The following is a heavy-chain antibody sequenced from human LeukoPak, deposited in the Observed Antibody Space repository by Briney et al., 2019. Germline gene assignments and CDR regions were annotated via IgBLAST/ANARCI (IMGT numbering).Heavy chain of an antibody. Sequence: GGSLRLSCAASGFTFSNAWMSWVRQAPGKGLEWVGRIKSKTDGGTTDYAAPVKGRFTISRDDSKNTLYLQMNSLKTEDTAVYYCTTLLITMVRGVDYWGQGTLVTVSS. V-gene: IGHV3-15*01. CDR2: IKSKTDGGTT. J-gene: IGHJ4*02. D-gene: IGHD3-10*01. CDR3: TTLLITMVRGVDY. CDR1: GFTFSNAW.